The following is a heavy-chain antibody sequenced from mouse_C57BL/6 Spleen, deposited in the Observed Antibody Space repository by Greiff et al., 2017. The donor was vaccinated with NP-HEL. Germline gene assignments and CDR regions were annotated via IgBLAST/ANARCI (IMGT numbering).Heavy chain of an antibody. CDR3: TIYDGYYYFDY. V-gene: IGHV1-5*01. CDR1: GYTFTSYW. J-gene: IGHJ2*01. D-gene: IGHD2-3*01. Sequence: EAQLQQSGTVLARPGASVKMSCKTSGYTFTSYWMHWVKQRPGQGLEWIGAIYPGNSDTSYNQKFKGKAKLTAVTSASTAYMELSSLTNEDSAVYYCTIYDGYYYFDYWGQGTTLTVSS. CDR2: IYPGNSDT.